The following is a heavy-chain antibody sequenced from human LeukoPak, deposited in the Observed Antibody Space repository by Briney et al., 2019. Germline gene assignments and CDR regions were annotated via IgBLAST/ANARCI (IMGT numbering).Heavy chain of an antibody. CDR2: IYYSGST. V-gene: IGHV4-59*01. D-gene: IGHD1-1*01. CDR1: GGSISNYY. CDR3: ARGFSVWTGYYYYYGMDV. Sequence: KPSETLSHTCSVSGGSISNYYWSWIRQPPGMGLEWIGNIYYSGSTDYNPSLKSPVTMSVDTSKNQFSLKMSSVTAADTAVYYCARGFSVWTGYYYYYGMDVWGLGTTVTVSS. J-gene: IGHJ6*02.